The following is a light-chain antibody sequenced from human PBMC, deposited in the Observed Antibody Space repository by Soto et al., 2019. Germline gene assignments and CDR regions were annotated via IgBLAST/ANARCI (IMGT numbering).Light chain of an antibody. CDR2: EVS. Sequence: QSALTQPASVSGSPGQSITIPCTGTSSDVGGYNYVSWYQQYPGKAPKLMIYEVSNRPSGVSNRFSGSKSGNTASLTISGLQAEDEADYYCSSYTSSSTLVFGGGTQLTVL. J-gene: IGLJ3*02. CDR1: SSDVGGYNY. CDR3: SSYTSSSTLV. V-gene: IGLV2-14*01.